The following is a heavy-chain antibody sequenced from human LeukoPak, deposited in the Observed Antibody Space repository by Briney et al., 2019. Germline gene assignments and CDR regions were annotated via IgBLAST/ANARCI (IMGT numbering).Heavy chain of an antibody. CDR1: GFTFSSYS. CDR3: AREGVGVDTAMVKDY. D-gene: IGHD5-18*01. J-gene: IGHJ4*02. CDR2: ISSSSSYI. Sequence: GGSLRLSCAASGFTFSSYSMNWFRQAPGKGVDWVSSISSSSSYIYYADSVKGRFTISRDNAKNSLYLKMNSLRAEDTAVYYCAREGVGVDTAMVKDYWGQGTLVTVSS. V-gene: IGHV3-21*01.